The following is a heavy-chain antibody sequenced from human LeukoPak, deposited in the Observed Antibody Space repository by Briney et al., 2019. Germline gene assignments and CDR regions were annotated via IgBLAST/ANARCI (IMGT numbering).Heavy chain of an antibody. J-gene: IGHJ4*02. CDR3: ARGSGGTCYSAVDY. D-gene: IGHD2-15*01. CDR1: GFTFSSYA. CDR2: ICGNDGRT. Sequence: GGSLRLSCAASGFTFSSYALNWVRQAPGKGLEWVSAICGNDGRTYYADSVKGRFTIPRDNSKNMLYLQMNTLRADDTAVYYCARGSGGTCYSAVDYWGQGTLVTVSS. V-gene: IGHV3-23*01.